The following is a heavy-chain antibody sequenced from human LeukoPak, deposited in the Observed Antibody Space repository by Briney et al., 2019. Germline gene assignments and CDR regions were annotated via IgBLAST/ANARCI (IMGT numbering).Heavy chain of an antibody. CDR2: ISSSSSYI. J-gene: IGHJ4*02. Sequence: GGSLRLSCAASGFTFSSYSMNWVRQAPGKGLEWVSSISSSSSYIYYADSVKGRFTISRDNSKNTLYLQMNSLRAEDTAVYYCAKVYGSGWYDTYFDYWGQGTLVTVSS. CDR1: GFTFSSYS. CDR3: AKVYGSGWYDTYFDY. V-gene: IGHV3-21*04. D-gene: IGHD6-19*01.